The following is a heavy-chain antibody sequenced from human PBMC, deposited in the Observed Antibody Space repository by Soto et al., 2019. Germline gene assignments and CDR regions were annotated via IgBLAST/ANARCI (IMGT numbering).Heavy chain of an antibody. D-gene: IGHD1-1*01. CDR1: GFSLSTSGVG. CDR2: IFWDDDK. Sequence: QITLKESGPTLVKPTQTLTLTCTFSGFSLSTSGVGVGWIRQPPGKALEWLALIFWDDDKRYSPSLKSRLTITKDPTKNQVVLTMTNMDPAVAAAYSRTHHGYSSYGMDVWGQGTTVTVSS. J-gene: IGHJ6*02. CDR3: THHGYSSYGMDV. V-gene: IGHV2-5*02.